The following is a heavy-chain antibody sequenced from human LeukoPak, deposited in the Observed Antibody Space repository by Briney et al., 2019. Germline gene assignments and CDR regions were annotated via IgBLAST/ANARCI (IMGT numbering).Heavy chain of an antibody. D-gene: IGHD5-18*01. Sequence: SETLSLTCTVSGGSISSYYWSWIRQPPGEGLEWIGYIYYSGSTNYNPSLKSRVTISVDTSKNQFSLKLSSVTAADTAVYYCARERVTRALRSAFDYWGQGTLVTVSS. CDR3: ARERVTRALRSAFDY. V-gene: IGHV4-59*01. CDR2: IYYSGST. J-gene: IGHJ4*02. CDR1: GGSISSYY.